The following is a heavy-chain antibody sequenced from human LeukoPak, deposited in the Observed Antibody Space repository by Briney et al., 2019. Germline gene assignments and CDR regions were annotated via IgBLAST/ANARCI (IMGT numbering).Heavy chain of an antibody. CDR3: ARLTGDDAFDI. Sequence: PGGSLRLSCAASGFTFSDHYMEWVRQAPGKGLEWVSSISSSSSYIYYADSVKGRFTISRDNAKNSLYLQMNSLRAEDTAVYYCARLTGDDAFDIWGQGTMVTVSS. CDR1: GFTFSDHY. V-gene: IGHV3-21*01. CDR2: ISSSSSYI. J-gene: IGHJ3*02. D-gene: IGHD7-27*01.